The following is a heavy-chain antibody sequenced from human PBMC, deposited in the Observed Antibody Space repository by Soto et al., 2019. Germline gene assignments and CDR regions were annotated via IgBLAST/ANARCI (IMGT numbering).Heavy chain of an antibody. Sequence: QVQLRESGPGLLKPSQTLSLTCTVSGGSIDSDDYSWTWIRQSPGKGLEWIGYVYSSGITYYNPSLKCRITISADTSKNHFSLKLTSVTAADTAVYYCAREFTFFGERTNWGQGTLVIVSS. CDR3: AREFTFFGERTN. D-gene: IGHD3-10*01. CDR2: VYSSGIT. J-gene: IGHJ4*02. CDR1: GGSIDSDDYS. V-gene: IGHV4-30-4*01.